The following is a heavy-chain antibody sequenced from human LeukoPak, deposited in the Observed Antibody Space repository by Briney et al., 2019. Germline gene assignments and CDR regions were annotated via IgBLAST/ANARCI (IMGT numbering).Heavy chain of an antibody. J-gene: IGHJ4*02. CDR3: ARYSSSPGGDY. V-gene: IGHV1-18*01. Sequence: ASVKVSCKASGYTFSSYGISWVRQAPGQGLEWMGWISAYNGNTKYTQKLQGRVTMTTDTSTSTAYMELRSLRSDDTAVYYCARYSSSPGGDYWGQGTLVTVSS. CDR1: GYTFSSYG. D-gene: IGHD6-6*01. CDR2: ISAYNGNT.